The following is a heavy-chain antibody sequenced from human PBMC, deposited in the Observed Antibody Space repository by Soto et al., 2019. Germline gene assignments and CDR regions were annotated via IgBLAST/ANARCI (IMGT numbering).Heavy chain of an antibody. CDR1: VFTFSSYA. Sequence: QVQLVESGGGVVQPGRSLRLSCAASVFTFSSYAMHWVRQAPGKGQDWVAVISYDGSNKYYADSVKGRFTISRDNSKNTLYLQMNSLRAEDTAGYYCAREDVTYYYDSSGYDYWGQGTLVTVSS. CDR3: AREDVTYYYDSSGYDY. D-gene: IGHD3-22*01. J-gene: IGHJ4*02. CDR2: ISYDGSNK. V-gene: IGHV3-30-3*01.